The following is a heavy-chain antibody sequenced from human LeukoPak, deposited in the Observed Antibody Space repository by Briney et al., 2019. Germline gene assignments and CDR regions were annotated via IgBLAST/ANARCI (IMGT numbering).Heavy chain of an antibody. CDR3: ATSRSGPFDY. CDR2: INHSGST. J-gene: IGHJ4*02. Sequence: PSETLSLTCAVYGGSFSGYYWSWIRQPPGKGLEWIGEINHSGSTNYNPSLKSRVTISVDTSKNQFSLKLSSVTAADTAVYYCATSRSGPFDYWRQGTLVTDSS. CDR1: GGSFSGYY. D-gene: IGHD3-10*01. V-gene: IGHV4-34*01.